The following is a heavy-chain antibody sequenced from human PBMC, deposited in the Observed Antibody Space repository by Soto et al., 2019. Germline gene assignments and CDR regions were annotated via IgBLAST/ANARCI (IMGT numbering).Heavy chain of an antibody. CDR1: GYTFYSHS. CDR3: ARCIQGDYYYGMDF. Sequence: QAQLVQSGAEVKKPGASVKVSCKASGYTFYSHSISWVRQAPGQGLEWMGRINGDYGNTQYAQKFRGRVTMTTDTSTTTVYRELTNLRSDDTAVYYCARCIQGDYYYGMDFWGQGTTVTVSS. CDR2: INGDYGNT. D-gene: IGHD5-18*01. V-gene: IGHV1-18*01. J-gene: IGHJ6*02.